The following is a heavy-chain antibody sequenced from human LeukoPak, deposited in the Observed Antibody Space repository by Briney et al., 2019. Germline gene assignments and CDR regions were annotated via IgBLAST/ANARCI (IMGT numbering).Heavy chain of an antibody. D-gene: IGHD2-15*01. CDR1: GFTFSSYA. Sequence: GGSLRLSCAASGFTFSSYAMSWVRQAPGKGLEWVSAISGSGGSTYYADSVKGRFTIYRDNSKNTLYLQMNSLRAEDTAVYYCAKEGIVVVVAATSTYFDYWGQGTLVTVSS. CDR3: AKEGIVVVVAATSTYFDY. CDR2: ISGSGGST. J-gene: IGHJ4*02. V-gene: IGHV3-23*01.